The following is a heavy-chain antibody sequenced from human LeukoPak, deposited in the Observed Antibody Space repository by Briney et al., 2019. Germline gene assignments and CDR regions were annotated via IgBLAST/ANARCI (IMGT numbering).Heavy chain of an antibody. D-gene: IGHD3-22*01. J-gene: IGHJ4*02. Sequence: SETLSLTCTVSGYSISSGYYWGWIRQPPGKGLEWIGSIYHSGSTYYNPSLKSRVTISVDTSKNQFSLKLSSVTAADTAVYYCARENWDYYDSSGYYSHFDYWGQGTLVTVSS. CDR2: IYHSGST. V-gene: IGHV4-38-2*02. CDR3: ARENWDYYDSSGYYSHFDY. CDR1: GYSISSGYY.